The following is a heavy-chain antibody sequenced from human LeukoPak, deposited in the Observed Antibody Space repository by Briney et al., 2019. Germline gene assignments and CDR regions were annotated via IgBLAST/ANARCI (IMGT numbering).Heavy chain of an antibody. J-gene: IGHJ5*02. CDR1: GYTFTGYY. Sequence: GASVKVSCKASGYTFTGYYMHWVRQAPGQGLEWMGWINPNSGGTKYEQKFQGRVTMTRDTSISTAYMELSRLKFDDTALYYCARGRQLGYLGWFDPWGQGTLVTVSS. D-gene: IGHD6-6*01. V-gene: IGHV1-2*02. CDR2: INPNSGGT. CDR3: ARGRQLGYLGWFDP.